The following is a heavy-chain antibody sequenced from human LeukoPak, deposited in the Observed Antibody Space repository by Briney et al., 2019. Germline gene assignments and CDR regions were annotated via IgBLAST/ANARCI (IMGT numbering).Heavy chain of an antibody. CDR3: ARCDRSGLFDY. CDR2: IYYSGST. V-gene: IGHV4-31*03. CDR1: GGSISSGGYY. Sequence: SETLSLTCTVSGGSISSGGYYWSWIRQHPGKGLEWIGYIYYSGSTYYNPSLKSRVTISVDTSKNQFSLKLSSVTAADTAVYYCARCDRSGLFDYWGQGTLVTVSS. D-gene: IGHD3-22*01. J-gene: IGHJ4*02.